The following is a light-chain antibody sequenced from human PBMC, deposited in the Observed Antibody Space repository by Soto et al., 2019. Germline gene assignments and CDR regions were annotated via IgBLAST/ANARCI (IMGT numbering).Light chain of an antibody. Sequence: DIQMTQAPSTLSASVGDRPTITGRDSQAIDSWLALYQQRPRKPPNLLIYKASTLASGVPSRFSGSGCGTEFTLTINGLQPDDLATYYCQRYHSYWTFGQGTKVDIK. CDR1: QAIDSW. V-gene: IGKV1-5*03. CDR2: KAS. J-gene: IGKJ1*01. CDR3: QRYHSYWT.